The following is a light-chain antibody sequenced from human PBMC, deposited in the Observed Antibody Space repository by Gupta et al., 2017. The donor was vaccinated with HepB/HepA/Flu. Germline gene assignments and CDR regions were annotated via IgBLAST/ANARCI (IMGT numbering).Light chain of an antibody. CDR3: QQYKRPLT. Sequence: EIVMTQSPATLSVSTRTRVTLSCRASASIGTNLAWYQQKPGQSRRLLVYDAFTTASGVPARFRGSGSETEFTLTISGLQSEDFAFYYCQQYKRPLTFGGGTKVEIK. CDR2: DAF. CDR1: ASIGTN. V-gene: IGKV3-15*01. J-gene: IGKJ4*01.